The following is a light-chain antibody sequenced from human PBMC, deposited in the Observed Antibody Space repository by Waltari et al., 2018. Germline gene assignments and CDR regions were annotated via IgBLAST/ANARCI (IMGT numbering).Light chain of an antibody. Sequence: DIQMTQSPSSLSASVGDRVTITCRASQTIKRYLNWYQQKPGKAPKGLNSVVSYLQTGVPSRVSGSGSGTDFTLTISSLQPEDFATYYCQQSDSLPLTFAGGTKVEIK. CDR1: QTIKRY. J-gene: IGKJ4*01. CDR3: QQSDSLPLT. V-gene: IGKV1-39*01. CDR2: VVS.